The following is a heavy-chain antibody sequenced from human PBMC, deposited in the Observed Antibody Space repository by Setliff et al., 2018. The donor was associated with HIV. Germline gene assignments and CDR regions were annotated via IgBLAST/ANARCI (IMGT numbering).Heavy chain of an antibody. Sequence: TLSLTCTVSGDSIRGYYWSWIRQPPGKGLEWMGYVFYTGFAAYNPSLKSRLTISVDTSKSQFSLTLTSVTAADTAVYYCARRQQLWLLYAFDIWGQGTMVTVSS. CDR1: GDSIRGYY. J-gene: IGHJ3*02. V-gene: IGHV4-59*08. D-gene: IGHD5-18*01. CDR2: VFYTGFA. CDR3: ARRQQLWLLYAFDI.